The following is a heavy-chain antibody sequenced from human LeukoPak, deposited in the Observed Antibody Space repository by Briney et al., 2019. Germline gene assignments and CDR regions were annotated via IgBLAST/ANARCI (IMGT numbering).Heavy chain of an antibody. CDR3: AREASGNYHVFDS. J-gene: IGHJ4*02. CDR1: GFSFSNYF. D-gene: IGHD1-7*01. CDR2: ITNSGRST. V-gene: IGHV3-11*04. Sequence: GGSLRLSCEASGFSFSNYFMSWIRQAPGKGQEWVSYITNSGRSTNYADAVKDRFTISRDNAKKSVYLEMTDLRAEDTAVYYCAREASGNYHVFDSWGQGTLVTVSS.